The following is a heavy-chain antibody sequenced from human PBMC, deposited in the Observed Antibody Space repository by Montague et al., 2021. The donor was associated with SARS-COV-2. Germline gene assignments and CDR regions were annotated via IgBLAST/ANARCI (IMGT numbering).Heavy chain of an antibody. CDR1: GGPISGSCDN. V-gene: IGHV4-39*01. CDR2: DDDSVNY. CDR3: ASREYSYGWGD. J-gene: IGHJ4*02. D-gene: IGHD5-18*01. Sequence: SETLSLTCTVTGGPISGSCDNWGRIPQSQGKERDGVASDDDSVNYYYSLSLKSRLTISVDTSQNQLSLKLNTVTAADTALYYCASREYSYGWGDWGQGTLVTVAS.